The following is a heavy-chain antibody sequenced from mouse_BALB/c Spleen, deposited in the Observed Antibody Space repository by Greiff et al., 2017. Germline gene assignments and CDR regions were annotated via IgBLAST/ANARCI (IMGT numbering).Heavy chain of an antibody. CDR2: IYPGSGST. CDR1: GYTFTSYW. D-gene: IGHD2-1*01. V-gene: IGHV1S22*01. CDR3: TRSGNYKGFAY. Sequence: LQQPGSELVRPGASVKLSCKASGYTFTSYWMHWVKQRHGQGLDWIGNIYPGSGSTNYDEKFKSKGTLTVDTSSSTAYMHLSSLTSEDSAVYYCTRSGNYKGFAYWGQGTLVTVSA. J-gene: IGHJ3*01.